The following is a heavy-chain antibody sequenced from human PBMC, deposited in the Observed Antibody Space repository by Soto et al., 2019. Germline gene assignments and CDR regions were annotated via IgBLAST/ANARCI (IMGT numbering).Heavy chain of an antibody. CDR3: ARSLSPSSFDY. CDR2: IIPILGIA. J-gene: IGHJ4*02. CDR1: GGTFSSYT. D-gene: IGHD1-26*01. V-gene: IGHV1-69*02. Sequence: SVKVSCKASGGTFSSYTISWVRQAPGQGLEWMGRIIPILGIANYAQKFQGRVTITADKSTSTAYMELSSLRSEDTAVYYCARSLSPSSFDYWGQGTLVTVSS.